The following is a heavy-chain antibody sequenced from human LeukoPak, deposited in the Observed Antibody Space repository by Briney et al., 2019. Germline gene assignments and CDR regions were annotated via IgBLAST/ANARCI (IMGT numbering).Heavy chain of an antibody. D-gene: IGHD2-15*01. Sequence: SVKVSCKASGGTFSSYTISWVRQAPGQGLEWMGRIIPILGIANYAQKFQGRVTITADKSTSTAYMELSSLRSEDTAVYYCARDHCSGGSCYLNWFDPWGQGTLVTVSS. V-gene: IGHV1-69*04. CDR2: IIPILGIA. CDR1: GGTFSSYT. J-gene: IGHJ5*02. CDR3: ARDHCSGGSCYLNWFDP.